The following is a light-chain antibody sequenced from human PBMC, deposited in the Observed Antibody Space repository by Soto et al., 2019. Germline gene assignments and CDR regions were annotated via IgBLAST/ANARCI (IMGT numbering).Light chain of an antibody. V-gene: IGKV1-16*01. J-gene: IGKJ5*01. CDR1: EDISTF. CDR2: AAS. Sequence: DIQMTQSPSSLSASVGDSVTITCRATEDISTFLAWFQQKPGKPPKSLIYAASRLQSGVPSRFSGSGSATDFTLAISSLQPEDFGTYYCHHYNGYPQTFGQGTRLEIK. CDR3: HHYNGYPQT.